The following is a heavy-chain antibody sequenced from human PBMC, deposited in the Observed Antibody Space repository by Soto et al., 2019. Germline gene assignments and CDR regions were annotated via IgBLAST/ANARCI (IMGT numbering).Heavy chain of an antibody. Sequence: GASVKVSCKASGGTFSSYAISWVRQAPGKGLEWMGGIIPIFGTANYAQKFQGRVTITADESTSTAYMQLSSVTPDDTAVYFCARDLHGTYYYDSWGQGTLVTVSS. D-gene: IGHD1-1*01. CDR1: GGTFSSYA. CDR3: ARDLHGTYYYDS. V-gene: IGHV1-69*13. J-gene: IGHJ4*02. CDR2: IIPIFGTA.